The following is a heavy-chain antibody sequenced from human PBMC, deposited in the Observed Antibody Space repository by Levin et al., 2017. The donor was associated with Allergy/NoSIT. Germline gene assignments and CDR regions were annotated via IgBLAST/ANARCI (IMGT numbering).Heavy chain of an antibody. CDR1: GFTVSSYG. D-gene: IGHD6-13*01. CDR2: MSGSSGRI. V-gene: IGHV3-23*01. Sequence: GGSLRLSCAASGFTVSSYGMSWVRQAPGKGLEWVSAMSGSSGRIYSADFEKGRFTISRDNSKNTLYLQMNRLRVEDTALYYRAKVTAGTEYCYYSMDVRGQGTTVTVSS. CDR3: AKVTAGTEYCYYSMDV. J-gene: IGHJ6*02.